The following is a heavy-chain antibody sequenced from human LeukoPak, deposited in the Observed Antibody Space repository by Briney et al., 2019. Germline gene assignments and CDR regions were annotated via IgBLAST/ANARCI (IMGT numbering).Heavy chain of an antibody. J-gene: IGHJ4*02. CDR3: ARDRWELLHDF. Sequence: SQTLSLTCTVSGGSISSGGFHWSWIRQAAGKGLEWIGRIHNTGSTNYNPSPTSRVVLSVDPSKNRFFLKLSSVTAADTAVYYCARDRWELLHDFWGQGTLVTVSS. CDR2: IHNTGST. D-gene: IGHD1-26*01. CDR1: GGSISSGGFH. V-gene: IGHV4-61*02.